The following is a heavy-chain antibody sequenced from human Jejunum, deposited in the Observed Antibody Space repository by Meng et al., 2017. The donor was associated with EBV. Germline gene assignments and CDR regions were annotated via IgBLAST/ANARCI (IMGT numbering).Heavy chain of an antibody. CDR2: IYHGVGT. J-gene: IGHJ4*02. Sequence: GPGPKMDILSGALSLPVVWFVGPISDNDWWSWVRRPPGKGLEWLGEIYHGVGTNYNPSLESRVTISVDKSKNQFSLKLNSVTVADTAVYYCAGNGYYALEYWGPGILVTVSS. D-gene: IGHD3-22*01. CDR3: AGNGYYALEY. CDR1: VGPISDNDW. V-gene: IGHV4-4*02.